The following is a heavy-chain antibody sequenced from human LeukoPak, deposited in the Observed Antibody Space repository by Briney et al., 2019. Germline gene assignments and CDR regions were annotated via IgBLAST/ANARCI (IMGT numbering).Heavy chain of an antibody. D-gene: IGHD3-3*01. V-gene: IGHV4-61*02. Sequence: PSETLSLTCTVSGGSISSGSYYWSWIRQPAGKGLEWIGRIYTSGSTNYNPSLKSRVTISVDTSKNQFSLKLSSVTAADTAVYYCARVPLPFWSGYWVFDYWGQGTLVTVSS. J-gene: IGHJ4*02. CDR3: ARVPLPFWSGYWVFDY. CDR1: GGSISSGSYY. CDR2: IYTSGST.